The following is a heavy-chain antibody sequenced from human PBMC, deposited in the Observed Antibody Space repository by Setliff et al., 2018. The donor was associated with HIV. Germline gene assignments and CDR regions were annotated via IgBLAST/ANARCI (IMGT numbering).Heavy chain of an antibody. V-gene: IGHV1-3*01. D-gene: IGHD3-3*01. CDR3: ARGRGAYDFGTSVNYYMGV. CDR2: INAANGDT. Sequence: GASVKVSCKTSRYTFSTYAFHWVRRAPGQRLEWMGWINAANGDTKYSQKFQGRVTITRDKSASTAYMELSSLRVEDTVVYYCARGRGAYDFGTSVNYYMGVWGNGTTVTV. CDR1: RYTFSTYA. J-gene: IGHJ6*03.